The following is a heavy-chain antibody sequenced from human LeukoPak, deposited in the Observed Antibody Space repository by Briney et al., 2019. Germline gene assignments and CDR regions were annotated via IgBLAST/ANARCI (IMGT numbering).Heavy chain of an antibody. D-gene: IGHD3-22*01. CDR3: ASTYYDSSGYYYGDLDY. V-gene: IGHV1-69*05. J-gene: IGHJ4*02. CDR1: GGTFISYA. CDR2: IIPIFGTA. Sequence: SVKVSCKASGGTFISYAISWVRQAPGQGLEWMGRIIPIFGTANYAQKFQGRVTITTDESTSTAYMELSRLRSEDTAVYYCASTYYDSSGYYYGDLDYWGQGTLVTVSS.